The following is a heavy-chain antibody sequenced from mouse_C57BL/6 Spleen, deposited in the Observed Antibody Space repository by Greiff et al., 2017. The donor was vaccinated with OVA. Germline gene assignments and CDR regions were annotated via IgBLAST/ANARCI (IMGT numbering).Heavy chain of an antibody. J-gene: IGHJ4*01. CDR3: ARMVTTGDAMDY. CDR2: IYPGSGST. V-gene: IGHV1-55*01. CDR1: GYTFTSYW. Sequence: VQLQQSGAELVKPGASVKMSCKASGYTFTSYWITWVKQRPGQGLEWIGDIYPGSGSTNYNEKFKSKATLTVDTSSSTAYMQLSSLTSEDSAVYYCARMVTTGDAMDYWGQGTSVTVSS. D-gene: IGHD2-2*01.